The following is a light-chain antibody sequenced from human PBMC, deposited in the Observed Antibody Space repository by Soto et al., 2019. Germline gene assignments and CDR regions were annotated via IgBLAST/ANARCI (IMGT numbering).Light chain of an antibody. CDR1: SSDVGAYNY. V-gene: IGLV2-11*01. J-gene: IGLJ2*01. CDR2: DVT. Sequence: QSALTQPRSVSGSPGQSVTISCTGTSSDVGAYNYVSWYQQYTGKAPKVIIYDVTERPSGVPDRFSGSKSGDTASLTISGLQAEDEADYYCCSYAGSYTFVFGGGTKVTVL. CDR3: CSYAGSYTFV.